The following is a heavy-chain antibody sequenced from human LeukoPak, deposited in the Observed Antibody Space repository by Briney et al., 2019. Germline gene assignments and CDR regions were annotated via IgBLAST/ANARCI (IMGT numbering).Heavy chain of an antibody. J-gene: IGHJ3*02. Sequence: ASVKVSCKASGYTFTYRYLHWVRQAPGQALEWMGWITPFNGNTNYAQKFQDRVTITRDRSMSTAYMELNSLRSEDTAVYYWATFLRAPYSSGENDAFDIWGQGTMVTVSS. CDR2: ITPFNGNT. CDR1: GYTFTYRY. D-gene: IGHD6-19*01. CDR3: ATFLRAPYSSGENDAFDI. V-gene: IGHV1-45*02.